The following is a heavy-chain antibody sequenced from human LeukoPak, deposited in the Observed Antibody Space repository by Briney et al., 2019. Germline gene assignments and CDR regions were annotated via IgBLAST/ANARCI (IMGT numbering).Heavy chain of an antibody. J-gene: IGHJ4*02. CDR1: GFTFSSYG. CDR2: ISYDGSNK. V-gene: IGHV3-30*18. Sequence: PGRSLRLSCAASGFTFSSYGMHWVCQAPGKGLEWVAVISYDGSNKYYADSVKGRFTISRDNSKNTLYLQMNSLRAEDTAVYYCAKDVWVTTGIDYWGQGTLATVSS. D-gene: IGHD4-17*01. CDR3: AKDVWVTTGIDY.